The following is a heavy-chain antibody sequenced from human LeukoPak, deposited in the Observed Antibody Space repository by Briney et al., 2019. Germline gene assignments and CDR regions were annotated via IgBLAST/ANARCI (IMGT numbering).Heavy chain of an antibody. Sequence: ASVKVSCKASGYTFTGYYLHWVRQAPGQGLEWMGCVNPNSGDTNYAQKFQGSVTMTRDTSISTVYMELSRLRSDDTAVYYCARGPSTILIPWDWGQGTLVTVSS. V-gene: IGHV1-2*02. D-gene: IGHD1-26*01. CDR3: ARGPSTILIPWD. CDR2: VNPNSGDT. CDR1: GYTFTGYY. J-gene: IGHJ4*02.